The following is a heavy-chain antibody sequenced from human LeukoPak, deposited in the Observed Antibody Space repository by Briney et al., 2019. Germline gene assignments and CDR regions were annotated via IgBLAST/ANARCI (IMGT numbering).Heavy chain of an antibody. D-gene: IGHD3-22*01. CDR1: GFTVSSNY. CDR3: ARSPAYYYDSSGYVDY. V-gene: IGHV3-66*01. Sequence: GGSLRLSCAASGFTVSSNYMSWVRQAPGKGLEWVSVIYSGGGTYYADSVKGRFTISRDNSKNTLYLQMNSLRAEDMAVYYCARSPAYYYDSSGYVDYWGQGTLVTVSS. CDR2: IYSGGGT. J-gene: IGHJ4*02.